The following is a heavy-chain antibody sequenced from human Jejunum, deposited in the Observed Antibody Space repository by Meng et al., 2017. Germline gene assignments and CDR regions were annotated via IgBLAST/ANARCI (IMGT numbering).Heavy chain of an antibody. J-gene: IGHJ5*02. V-gene: IGHV2-5*02. CDR2: IYWDNDK. D-gene: IGHD6-13*01. CDR1: GFSLNTRGVG. Sequence: IPLKESGPTLVKPTQTLTLTCTFSGFSLNTRGVGVGWIRQPPGKALECLALIYWDNDKRYNPSLKNRLTITKDTSRNQVVLTMTNMDPVDTATYFCAHRLAYSTNYNVGWFDPWGQGTLVTVSS. CDR3: AHRLAYSTNYNVGWFDP.